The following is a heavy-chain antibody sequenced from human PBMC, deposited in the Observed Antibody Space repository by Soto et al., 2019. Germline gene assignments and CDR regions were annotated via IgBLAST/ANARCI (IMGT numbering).Heavy chain of an antibody. D-gene: IGHD2-15*01. Sequence: GGSLRLSCAASGFTFSSYAMSWVHQAPGKGLEWVSAISGSGGSTYYADSVKGRFTISRDNSKNTLYLQMNSLRAEDTAVYYCAKDRGHGHNYFDYWGQGTLVTVSS. V-gene: IGHV3-23*01. CDR3: AKDRGHGHNYFDY. J-gene: IGHJ4*02. CDR2: ISGSGGST. CDR1: GFTFSSYA.